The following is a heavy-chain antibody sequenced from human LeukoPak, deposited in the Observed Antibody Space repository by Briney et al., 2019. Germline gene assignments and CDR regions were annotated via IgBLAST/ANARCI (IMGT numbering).Heavy chain of an antibody. V-gene: IGHV4-34*01. CDR3: ARHRMTTVTLFDY. D-gene: IGHD4-17*01. CDR1: GGSISHYY. J-gene: IGHJ4*02. Sequence: SETLSLTCTVSGGSISHYYWSWIRQPPGKGLEWIGEINHSGSTNYNPSLKSRVTISVDTSKNQFSLKLSSVTAADTAVYYCARHRMTTVTLFDYWGQGTLVTVSS. CDR2: INHSGST.